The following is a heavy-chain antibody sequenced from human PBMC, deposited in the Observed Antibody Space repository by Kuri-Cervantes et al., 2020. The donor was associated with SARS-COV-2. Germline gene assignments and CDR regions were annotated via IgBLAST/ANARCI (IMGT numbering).Heavy chain of an antibody. CDR2: ISSSGSTI. Sequence: GESLKISCTSSGFTFSDHYMSWIRQAPGKGLEWVSYISSSGSTIYYADSVKGRFTISRDNAKNSLYLQMNSLRAEDTAVYYCARDPNYYDSSANEGLDYWGQGTLVTVSS. V-gene: IGHV3-11*04. J-gene: IGHJ4*02. CDR3: ARDPNYYDSSANEGLDY. CDR1: GFTFSDHY. D-gene: IGHD3-22*01.